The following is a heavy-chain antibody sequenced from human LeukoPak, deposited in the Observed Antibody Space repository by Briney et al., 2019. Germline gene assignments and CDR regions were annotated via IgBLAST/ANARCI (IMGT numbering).Heavy chain of an antibody. CDR2: ISSSSNYI. Sequence: AGGSLRLSCAASGITGYSMHWVRQAPGKGLEWVCSISSSSNYIYCADSVKGRFTISRDNAKNSLFLQVSSLRAEDTAVYYCARSSRELGGYAPWELMPPFDYWGQGTLVTVSS. D-gene: IGHD1-7*01. CDR3: ARSSRELGGYAPWELMPPFDY. V-gene: IGHV3-21*01. CDR1: GITGYS. J-gene: IGHJ4*02.